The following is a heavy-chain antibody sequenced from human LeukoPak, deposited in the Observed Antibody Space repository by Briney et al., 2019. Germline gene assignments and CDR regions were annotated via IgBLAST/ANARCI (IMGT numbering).Heavy chain of an antibody. J-gene: IGHJ4*02. V-gene: IGHV3-23*01. CDR3: AKASGGYSYGPHDY. Sequence: PGGSLRLSCAASGFTFSSYAMSWVRQAPGKGLEWVLAISGSGGSTYYADSVKGRFTISRDNSKNTLYLQMNSLRAEDTAVYYCAKASGGYSYGPHDYWGQGTLVTVSS. D-gene: IGHD5-18*01. CDR2: ISGSGGST. CDR1: GFTFSSYA.